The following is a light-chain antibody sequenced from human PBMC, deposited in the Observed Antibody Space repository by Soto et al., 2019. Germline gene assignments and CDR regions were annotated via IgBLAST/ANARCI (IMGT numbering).Light chain of an antibody. V-gene: IGKV1-39*01. J-gene: IGKJ4*01. Sequence: DIQMTQSPSSLSASVGDRVTITCRASQSISRYLNWYQQKPGKAPKLQSYDASSLQSGVPSRFSGSGSGTDFTLPINRLQHEDFATYDCQQSYRTPLVPFGGGTKVEI. CDR1: QSISRY. CDR3: QQSYRTPLVP. CDR2: DAS.